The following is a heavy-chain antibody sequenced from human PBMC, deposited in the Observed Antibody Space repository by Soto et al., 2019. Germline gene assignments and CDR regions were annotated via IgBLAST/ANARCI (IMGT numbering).Heavy chain of an antibody. D-gene: IGHD3-3*01. CDR1: GVSVSTAY. V-gene: IGHV4-59*02. CDR2: IYNGGSP. CDR3: ARGEWFLRGYGMDV. Sequence: QVQLQESGPGLVKPSETLSLTCTVSGVSVSTAYWSWIRRPPGKRLEYIGFIYNGGSPNYNPSLSSRVTISPDTTNNQFSLKLTSVTAADTAVYYCARGEWFLRGYGMDVWGRGTTVTVS. J-gene: IGHJ6*02.